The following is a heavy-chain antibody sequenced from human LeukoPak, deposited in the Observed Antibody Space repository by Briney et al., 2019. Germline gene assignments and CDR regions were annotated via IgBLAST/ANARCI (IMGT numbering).Heavy chain of an antibody. CDR3: VREGVDGFDI. CDR2: ISSTSTYI. Sequence: PGGSLRLSCAASGFIFSTYTMTWVRQAPGKGLEWVSSISSTSTYIYYADSVKGRFTISRDNAKTSLFLQMNSLRAEDTAIYYCVREGVDGFDIWGQGTMVTVSS. D-gene: IGHD3-10*01. CDR1: GFIFSTYT. V-gene: IGHV3-21*01. J-gene: IGHJ3*02.